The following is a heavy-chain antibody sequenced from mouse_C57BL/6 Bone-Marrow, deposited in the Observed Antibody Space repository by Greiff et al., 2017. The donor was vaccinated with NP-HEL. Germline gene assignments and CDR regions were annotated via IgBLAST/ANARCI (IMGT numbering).Heavy chain of an antibody. Sequence: EVQVVESGAELVRPGASVKLSCTASGFNIKDDYMHWVKQRPEQGLEWIGWIDPENGDTEYASKFQGKATITADTSSNTAYLQLSSLTSEDTAVYYCTRGLRYYFDYWGQGTTLTVSS. CDR3: TRGLRYYFDY. D-gene: IGHD2-4*01. J-gene: IGHJ2*01. CDR1: GFNIKDDY. V-gene: IGHV14-4*01. CDR2: IDPENGDT.